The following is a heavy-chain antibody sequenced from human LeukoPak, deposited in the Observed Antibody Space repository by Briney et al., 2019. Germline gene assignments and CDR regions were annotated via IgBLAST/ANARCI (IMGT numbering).Heavy chain of an antibody. CDR3: ARDPHGGDFWSGLTY. V-gene: IGHV4-30-4*08. CDR2: IYYSGST. Sequence: PSETLSLTCTVSGGSISSGDYYWSWIRQPPGKGLEWIGYIYYSGSTYYNPSLKRRVTISVDTSKNQFSLKLSSVTAADTAVYYCARDPHGGDFWSGLTYWGQGTLVTVSS. J-gene: IGHJ4*02. D-gene: IGHD3-3*01. CDR1: GGSISSGDYY.